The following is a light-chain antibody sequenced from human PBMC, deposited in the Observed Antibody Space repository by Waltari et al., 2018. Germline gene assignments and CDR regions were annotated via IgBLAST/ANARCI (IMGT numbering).Light chain of an antibody. CDR3: QQRSNGPYT. J-gene: IGKJ2*01. CDR1: QTVRSY. Sequence: ATLSCRASQTVRSYLAWYQQKPGQAPRLLIFDASSRAPSIPAKFSGSGSGTDFTLTVSDLEPEEFAVYYCQQRSNGPYTFGQGTRVEIK. CDR2: DAS. V-gene: IGKV3-11*01.